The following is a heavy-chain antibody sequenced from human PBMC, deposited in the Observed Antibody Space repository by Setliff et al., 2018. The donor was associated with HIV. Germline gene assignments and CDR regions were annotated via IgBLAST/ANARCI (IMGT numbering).Heavy chain of an antibody. V-gene: IGHV1-24*01. CDR2: FDPEDGET. J-gene: IGHJ4*02. CDR3: ARGPLYGYDRGYFDY. D-gene: IGHD5-12*01. Sequence: ASVKVSCKASGSTLTNYHMHWVRQAPGKGLEWMRGFDPEDGETIYAQKFQGRVTMTEDTSTDTAYMELSSLRSEDTALYYCARGPLYGYDRGYFDYWGQGTLVTVSS. CDR1: GSTLTNYH.